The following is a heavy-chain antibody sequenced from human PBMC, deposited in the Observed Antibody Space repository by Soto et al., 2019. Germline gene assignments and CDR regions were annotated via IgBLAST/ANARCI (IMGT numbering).Heavy chain of an antibody. J-gene: IGHJ6*02. CDR1: GFTFSSYW. V-gene: IGHV3-7*03. Sequence: GGSLRLSCAASGFTFSSYWMSWVRQAPGKGLEWVANIKQDGSEKYYVDSVKGRFTISRDNAKNSLYLQMNSLRAEDTAVYYCARDVYLSSSWPPWDYYYYYGMDVWGQGTTVTVSS. CDR3: ARDVYLSSSWPPWDYYYYYGMDV. D-gene: IGHD6-13*01. CDR2: IKQDGSEK.